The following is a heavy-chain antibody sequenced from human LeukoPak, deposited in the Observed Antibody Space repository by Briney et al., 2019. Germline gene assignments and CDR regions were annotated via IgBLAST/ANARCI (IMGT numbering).Heavy chain of an antibody. CDR1: GFTFSTYW. J-gene: IGHJ4*02. D-gene: IGHD5-24*01. Sequence: GGSLRLSCAASGFTFSTYWMHWVRQAPGKGLVCVSRINSDGSSTSYADSVKGRFTISRDNAKNTLYLQMNSLSAEDAAVYYCVKDDGWVQYANWGQGTLVTVSS. V-gene: IGHV3-74*01. CDR3: VKDDGWVQYAN. CDR2: INSDGSST.